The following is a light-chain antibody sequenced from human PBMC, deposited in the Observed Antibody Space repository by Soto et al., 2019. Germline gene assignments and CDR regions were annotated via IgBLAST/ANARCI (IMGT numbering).Light chain of an antibody. CDR2: GAS. CDR1: QSVSSN. V-gene: IGKV3-15*01. CDR3: QQYNNWPYT. Sequence: EIVMTQSPATLSVSPGERATLSCRASQSVSSNLAWYQQKPGQAPRLLIYGASTSATGIPARFSGSGSGTEFTLTISSLQSEDFAVYSCQQYNNWPYTFGQGTKLEIK. J-gene: IGKJ2*01.